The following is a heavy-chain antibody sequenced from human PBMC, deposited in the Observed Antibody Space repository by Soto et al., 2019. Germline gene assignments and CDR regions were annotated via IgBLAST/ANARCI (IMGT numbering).Heavy chain of an antibody. D-gene: IGHD6-19*01. CDR2: INPNSGGT. Sequence: QGQLVQSGAEVKEPGASVKVSCKAYGHTFTGYYMHWVRQAPGQGLEWMGWINPNSGGTNYAQTFQGWVTMTRDTSISTAYMELSRLRSDDTAVYYCARDGVGIAVPGNSFDIWGQGTMVTVSS. CDR1: GHTFTGYY. CDR3: ARDGVGIAVPGNSFDI. V-gene: IGHV1-2*04. J-gene: IGHJ3*02.